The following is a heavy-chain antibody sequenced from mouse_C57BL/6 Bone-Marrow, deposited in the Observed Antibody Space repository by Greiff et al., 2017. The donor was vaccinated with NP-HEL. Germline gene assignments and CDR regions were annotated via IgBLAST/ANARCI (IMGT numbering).Heavy chain of an antibody. V-gene: IGHV6-6*01. D-gene: IGHD1-1*01. CDR2: IRNKANNHAT. Sequence: EVKLVESGGGLVQPGGSMKLSCAASGFTFSDAWMDWVRQSPEKGLEWVAEIRNKANNHATYYAESVKGRFTISRDDSKSSVYLQMNSLRAEDTGIYYCTRTITTVVATYWYFDVWGTGTTVTVSS. J-gene: IGHJ1*03. CDR3: TRTITTVVATYWYFDV. CDR1: GFTFSDAW.